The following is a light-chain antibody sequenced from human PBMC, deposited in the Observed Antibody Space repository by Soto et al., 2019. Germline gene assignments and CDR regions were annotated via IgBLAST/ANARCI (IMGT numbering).Light chain of an antibody. CDR2: EVT. V-gene: IGLV2-8*01. CDR1: SSDVGGYNS. J-gene: IGLJ3*02. Sequence: QSALTQPPSASGSPGQSVTISCTGTSSDVGGYNSVSWYQQHPGKAPKLMIYEVTKRPSGVPDRFSGSKSGTSASLAISGLQSGDEADYYCAAWDDSLNGWVFGGGTKLTVL. CDR3: AAWDDSLNGWV.